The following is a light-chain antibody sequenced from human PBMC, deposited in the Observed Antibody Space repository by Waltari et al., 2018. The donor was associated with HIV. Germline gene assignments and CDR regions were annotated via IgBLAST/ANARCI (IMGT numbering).Light chain of an antibody. J-gene: IGKJ4*01. CDR1: QSVLYNSNNKNY. Sequence: DIVLTPAPDSLAVSLGQRANLPCQSSQSVLYNSNNKNYLAWYQHKPGQSPNLLIYWASTRESGVPDRFSGSGSGTDFTLTISSLQAEDVAVYYCQQYYSVPLTFGGGTKVEIK. CDR3: QQYYSVPLT. V-gene: IGKV4-1*01. CDR2: WAS.